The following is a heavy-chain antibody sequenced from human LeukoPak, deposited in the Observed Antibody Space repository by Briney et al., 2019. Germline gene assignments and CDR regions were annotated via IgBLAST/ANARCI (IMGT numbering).Heavy chain of an antibody. CDR2: IYYSGST. Sequence: SETLSLTCTVSGGSISSGSYYWSWIRQPPGKGLEWIGYIYYSGSTNYNPSLKSRVTISVDTSKNQFSLKLSSVTAADTAVYYCARDPTYYYDSSGYYYGLGGLVWGQGTLVTVSS. J-gene: IGHJ4*02. V-gene: IGHV4-61*01. CDR3: ARDPTYYYDSSGYYYGLGGLV. D-gene: IGHD3-22*01. CDR1: GGSISSGSYY.